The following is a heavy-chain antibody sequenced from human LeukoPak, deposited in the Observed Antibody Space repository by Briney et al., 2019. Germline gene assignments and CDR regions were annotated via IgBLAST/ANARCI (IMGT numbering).Heavy chain of an antibody. CDR3: ARGATVQRVIMHYYYYMDV. Sequence: PGGSLRLSCAASGFTVSTSYINWVRQAPGKGLEWVSVIYSDGSGGSTFYADSVKGRFTISRDNSKNTVFLQMNSLRAEDTAVYYCARGATVQRVIMHYYYYMDVWGKGTTVTVSS. CDR1: GFTVSTSY. J-gene: IGHJ6*03. CDR2: IYSDGSGGST. D-gene: IGHD3-10*01. V-gene: IGHV3-53*01.